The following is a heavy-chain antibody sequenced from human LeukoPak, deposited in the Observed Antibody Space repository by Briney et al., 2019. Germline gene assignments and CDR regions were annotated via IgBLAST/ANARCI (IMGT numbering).Heavy chain of an antibody. CDR2: INRGGSPI. D-gene: IGHD5-12*01. CDR1: GFTSSSYS. J-gene: IGHJ4*02. V-gene: IGHV3-23*03. Sequence: GGSLRLSCAASGFTSSSYSMSWVRQAPGKGLEWLSYINRGGSPIYYADSVRGRFTISRDNSKNTLYLQMNSLRAEDTAVYYCAKGWLPHSEIDYWGQGTLVTVSS. CDR3: AKGWLPHSEIDY.